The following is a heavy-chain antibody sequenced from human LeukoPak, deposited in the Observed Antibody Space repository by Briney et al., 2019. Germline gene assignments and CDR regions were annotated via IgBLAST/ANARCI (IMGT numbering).Heavy chain of an antibody. CDR2: IYMSVST. Sequence: PSETLSLTCTVSGGSISSGSYYWSWIRQAAGKGLEWIGRIYMSVSTNYNPSLKSRVTISVDTSKNPFSLKLSSVTAVDTAVYYCARSTIAAAGIRWFDPWGQGTLVTVCS. V-gene: IGHV4-61*02. CDR3: ARSTIAAAGIRWFDP. CDR1: GGSISSGSYY. D-gene: IGHD6-13*01. J-gene: IGHJ5*02.